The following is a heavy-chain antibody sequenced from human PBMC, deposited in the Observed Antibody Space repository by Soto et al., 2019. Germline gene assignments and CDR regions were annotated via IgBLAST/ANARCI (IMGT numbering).Heavy chain of an antibody. D-gene: IGHD2-2*01. CDR3: ARAPAAAVFWYFDL. CDR1: GFTFSDYY. V-gene: IGHV3-11*01. CDR2: ISSSGRTI. J-gene: IGHJ2*01. Sequence: QVQLVESGGGLVKPGGSLRLSWAASGFTFSDYYISWIRQAPGKGLEWVSYISSSGRTIYYADSEKGRFTISRDNAKNSLCLQMTSLRAEDTAVYYCARAPAAAVFWYFDLWGRGTLVTVSS.